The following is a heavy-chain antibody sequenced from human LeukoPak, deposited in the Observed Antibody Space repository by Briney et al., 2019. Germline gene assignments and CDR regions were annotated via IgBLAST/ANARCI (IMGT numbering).Heavy chain of an antibody. CDR2: ITSRDGTT. CDR3: VRDRPNYYDSSGHYYRRDGDY. V-gene: IGHV3-23*01. Sequence: GGSLGLSCAASGFTFNIYAMSWVRQTPGKGLEWVSSITSRDGTTYYTDSVKGRFTISRDNSENTLYLQMNSLRAEDTAIYYCVRDRPNYYDSSGHYYRRDGDYWGQGTLVTVSS. D-gene: IGHD3-22*01. CDR1: GFTFNIYA. J-gene: IGHJ4*02.